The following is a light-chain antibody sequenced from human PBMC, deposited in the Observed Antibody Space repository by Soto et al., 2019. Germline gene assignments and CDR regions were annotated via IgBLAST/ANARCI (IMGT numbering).Light chain of an antibody. Sequence: QSALTQPRSVSGSPGQSVTISCTGTSSDVGGYNYVSWYQQHPGKAPKLMIYDVSKRPSGVPDRFSGSKSGNTASLTISGLQAEDEADYYCCSYAGDTAVFGGGTKLTVL. V-gene: IGLV2-11*01. J-gene: IGLJ2*01. CDR1: SSDVGGYNY. CDR2: DVS. CDR3: CSYAGDTAV.